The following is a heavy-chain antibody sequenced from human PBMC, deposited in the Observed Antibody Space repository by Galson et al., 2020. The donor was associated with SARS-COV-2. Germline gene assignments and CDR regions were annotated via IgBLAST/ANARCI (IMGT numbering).Heavy chain of an antibody. J-gene: IGHJ5*02. CDR2: IKNRGDTM. CDR3: ARESWGSLDP. Sequence: GESLKISCAASGFIYFDAHMTWIRQAPGKGLEGISYIKNRGDTMYYADSVKGRFTISRDNGNNLLYLQMNSLRVEDTAIYYCARESWGSLDPWGQGTLVTVST. D-gene: IGHD3-16*01. CDR1: GFIYFDAH. V-gene: IGHV3-11*01.